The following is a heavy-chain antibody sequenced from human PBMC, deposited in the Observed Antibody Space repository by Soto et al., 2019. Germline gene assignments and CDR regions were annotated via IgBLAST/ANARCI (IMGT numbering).Heavy chain of an antibody. J-gene: IGHJ4*02. Sequence: SETLSLTCTISGGSVSVYYWSWIRQSTGQGLAWIGYIYASGSPYYNPSLRSRVTISADTSKNQLSLKLTSPTAADTAVYYGARGVGSSPPQYWGRGTLVTVSS. D-gene: IGHD1-26*01. CDR2: IYASGSP. CDR1: GGSVSVYY. V-gene: IGHV4-59*02. CDR3: ARGVGSSPPQY.